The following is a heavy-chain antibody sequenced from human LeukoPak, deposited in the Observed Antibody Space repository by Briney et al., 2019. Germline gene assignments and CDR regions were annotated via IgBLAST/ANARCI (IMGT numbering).Heavy chain of an antibody. CDR3: ARGLYCSGGSCYFRYGMDV. D-gene: IGHD2-15*01. Sequence: SQTLSLTCTVSGGSISSGGYYWSWIRQHPGKGLEWIGEINHSGSTNYNPSLKSRVTISVDTSKNQFSLKLSSVTAADTAVYYCARGLYCSGGSCYFRYGMDVWGQGTTVTVSS. CDR2: INHSGST. V-gene: IGHV4-31*03. CDR1: GGSISSGGYY. J-gene: IGHJ6*02.